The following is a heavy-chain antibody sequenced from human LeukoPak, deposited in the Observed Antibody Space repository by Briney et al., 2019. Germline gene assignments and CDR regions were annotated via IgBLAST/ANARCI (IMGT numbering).Heavy chain of an antibody. V-gene: IGHV4-34*01. J-gene: IGHJ4*02. CDR1: GGSFSGYY. D-gene: IGHD1-14*01. CDR2: INHSGST. CDR3: ARGGLTGGFDY. Sequence: PSETLSLTCAVYGGSFSGYYWSWIRQPPGKGLEWIGEINHSGSTNYSPSLKSRVTISVDTSKNQFSLKLSSVTAADTAVYYCARGGLTGGFDYWGQGTLVTVSS.